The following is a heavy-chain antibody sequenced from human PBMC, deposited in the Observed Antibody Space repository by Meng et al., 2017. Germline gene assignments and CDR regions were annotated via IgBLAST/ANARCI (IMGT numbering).Heavy chain of an antibody. J-gene: IGHJ4*02. CDR2: INAYNGYT. CDR3: ATRGNPYLDC. CDR1: AHTLSSDG. Sequence: QGQLVQSGAEVKKAGVSVKVSCNASAHTLSSDGFAWVRQAPGQGLEWMGWINAYNGYTDYAQKFLGRVTLTTDTSTNTGYMELRSLTSDDTAVYYCATRGNPYLDCWGQGTLVTVSS. V-gene: IGHV1-18*01.